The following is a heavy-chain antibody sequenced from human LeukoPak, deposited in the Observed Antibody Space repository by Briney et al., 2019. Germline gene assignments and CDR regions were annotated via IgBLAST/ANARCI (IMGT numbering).Heavy chain of an antibody. CDR3: ARGGLDLSSSDY. CDR1: GFTVSSNS. Sequence: KPGGSLRLSCAASGFTVSSNSMDWVRQAPGKWREWVSSISSSNYIYYADSVKGRFTIPRDNAKNSLYLQMNSLRAEDTAVYYCARGGLDLSSSDYWGQGTLVTVSS. J-gene: IGHJ4*02. V-gene: IGHV3-21*01. D-gene: IGHD6-6*01. CDR2: ISSSNYI.